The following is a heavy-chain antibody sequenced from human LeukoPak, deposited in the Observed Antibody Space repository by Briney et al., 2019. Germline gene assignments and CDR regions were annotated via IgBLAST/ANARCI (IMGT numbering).Heavy chain of an antibody. D-gene: IGHD2-15*01. Sequence: GSVNVSRKASLYTLTSYSISWVGPARAQGREWMGWISAYNGNTIYAQKVNGRFNMTTDTSMSTAYMELRSLKSDDTAVYYCARASYCSYGSCYSDYWGGGTLVTVS. V-gene: IGHV1-18*01. CDR3: ARASYCSYGSCYSDY. J-gene: IGHJ4*02. CDR2: ISAYNGNT. CDR1: LYTLTSYS.